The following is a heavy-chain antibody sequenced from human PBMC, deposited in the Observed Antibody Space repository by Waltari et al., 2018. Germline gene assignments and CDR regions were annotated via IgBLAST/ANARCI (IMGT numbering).Heavy chain of an antibody. CDR3: ARGLDNAKTGY. J-gene: IGHJ4*02. Sequence: QVQLQQWGAGLLKSSETLSLTCAVYGGSFSGYYGSWIRQPPGKELEWIGEIHPSGSTDYKSSLQSRVTIMLDTSKNHLSLKLTSVTAADTAVYYCARGLDNAKTGYWGQGNLVTVSS. V-gene: IGHV4-34*01. CDR2: IHPSGST. D-gene: IGHD1-20*01. CDR1: GGSFSGYY.